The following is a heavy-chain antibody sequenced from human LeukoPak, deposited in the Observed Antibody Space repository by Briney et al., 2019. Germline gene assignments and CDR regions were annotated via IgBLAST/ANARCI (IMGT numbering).Heavy chain of an antibody. Sequence: ETLSLTCTVSGGSISSSSYYWGWIRQPPGTGLEWIGSIYYSGSTYYNPSLKSRVTISVDTSKNQFSLKLSSVTAADTAVYYCARDLHSSTENWFDPWGQGTLVTVSS. V-gene: IGHV4-39*07. CDR2: IYYSGST. J-gene: IGHJ5*02. D-gene: IGHD6-13*01. CDR1: GGSISSSSYY. CDR3: ARDLHSSTENWFDP.